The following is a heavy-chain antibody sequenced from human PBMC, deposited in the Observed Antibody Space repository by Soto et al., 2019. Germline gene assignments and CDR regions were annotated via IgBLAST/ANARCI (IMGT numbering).Heavy chain of an antibody. Sequence: QGQLVESGGGVVQPGTSLRLSCVASGFIFSSYGMHWVRQAPGKGLEWVAVIAFDGSNKYYADSVKGRFTISRDNNKKTVYLQMNSLRPEDTAVYYCAKLLTVTTPDDYWGQGTLVTVSS. D-gene: IGHD4-17*01. CDR2: IAFDGSNK. CDR3: AKLLTVTTPDDY. CDR1: GFIFSSYG. J-gene: IGHJ4*02. V-gene: IGHV3-30*18.